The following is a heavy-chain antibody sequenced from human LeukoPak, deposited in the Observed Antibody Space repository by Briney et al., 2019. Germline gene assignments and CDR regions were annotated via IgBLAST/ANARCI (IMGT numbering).Heavy chain of an antibody. Sequence: SETLSLTCTVSGGSISSYYWSWIRQPPGKGLEWIGYIYYSGSTNYNPSLKSRVTISVDTSKNQFSLKLSSVTAADTAVYYCARWTVTTIYYYMDVWGKGTTVTISS. CDR2: IYYSGST. CDR3: ARWTVTTIYYYMDV. J-gene: IGHJ6*03. V-gene: IGHV4-59*01. CDR1: GGSISSYY. D-gene: IGHD4-17*01.